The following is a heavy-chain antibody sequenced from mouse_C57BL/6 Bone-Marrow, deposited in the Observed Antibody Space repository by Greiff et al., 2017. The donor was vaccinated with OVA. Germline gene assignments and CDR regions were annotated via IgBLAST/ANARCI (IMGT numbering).Heavy chain of an antibody. CDR2: IDPETGGT. CDR1: GYTFTDYE. Sequence: LQESGAELVRPGASVTLSCKASGYTFTDYEMHWVKQTPVHGLEWIGAIDPETGGTAYNQKFKGKAILTADKSSSTAYMERRSLTSEDSAVYYCTRKGVDYDYDVDWGQGTTLTVSS. V-gene: IGHV1-15*01. D-gene: IGHD2-4*01. CDR3: TRKGVDYDYDVD. J-gene: IGHJ2*01.